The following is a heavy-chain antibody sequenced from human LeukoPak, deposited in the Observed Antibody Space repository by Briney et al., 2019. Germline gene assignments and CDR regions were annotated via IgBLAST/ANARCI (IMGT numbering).Heavy chain of an antibody. D-gene: IGHD1-26*01. CDR2: IYYSGSI. V-gene: IGHV4-59*01. Sequence: SETLSLPCTVSGGSITSYHYSCIRQPPGKGLEWIGYIYYSGSINYNPSLKSRVTISVDTSKNQFSLKLSSVTAADTAVYYCARGGSGTYHHYSVQAGQFTVSS. J-gene: IGHJ4*02. CDR1: GGSITSYH. CDR3: ARGGSGTYHHY.